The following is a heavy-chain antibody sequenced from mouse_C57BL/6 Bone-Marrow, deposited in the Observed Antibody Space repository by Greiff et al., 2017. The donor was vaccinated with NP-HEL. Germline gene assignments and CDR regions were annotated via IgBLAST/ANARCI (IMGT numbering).Heavy chain of an antibody. CDR2: IYPRSGNT. D-gene: IGHD3-2*02. CDR1: GYTFTSYG. CDR3: ARTTAQAPFAY. V-gene: IGHV1-81*01. J-gene: IGHJ3*01. Sequence: VKLVESGAELARPGASVKLSCKASGYTFTSYGISWVKQRTGQGLEWIGEIYPRSGNTYYNEKFKGKATLTADKSSSTAYMELRSLTSEDSAVYFCARTTAQAPFAYWGQGTLVTVSA.